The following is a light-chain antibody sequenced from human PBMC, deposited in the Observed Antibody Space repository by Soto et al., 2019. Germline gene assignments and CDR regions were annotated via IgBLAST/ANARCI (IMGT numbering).Light chain of an antibody. J-gene: IGKJ1*01. CDR1: ESVSSN. V-gene: IGKV3-15*01. CDR2: GAS. Sequence: ELVMTQSPATLSVSPGERVTLSCRASESVSSNLAWYQQKPGQAPRLLIHGASTRAPGVPVRFSGSGSGTEFTLTISNLQSEDSAVYYCQQYNNWRTFGQGTKVEIK. CDR3: QQYNNWRT.